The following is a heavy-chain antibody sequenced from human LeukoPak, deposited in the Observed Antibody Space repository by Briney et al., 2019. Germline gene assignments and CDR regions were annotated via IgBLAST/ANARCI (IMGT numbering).Heavy chain of an antibody. J-gene: IGHJ3*02. CDR2: IKQDGSEK. V-gene: IGHV3-7*01. CDR3: ASLIVVVPATMRGSGFDI. Sequence: PGGSLRLSCAASGFTFSSYWMSWVRQAPEKGLEWVANIKQDGSEKNYVDSVTGRFTISRDNAKNSLYLQMNSLRAEDTAVYYCASLIVVVPATMRGSGFDIWGQGTMVTVSS. CDR1: GFTFSSYW. D-gene: IGHD2-2*01.